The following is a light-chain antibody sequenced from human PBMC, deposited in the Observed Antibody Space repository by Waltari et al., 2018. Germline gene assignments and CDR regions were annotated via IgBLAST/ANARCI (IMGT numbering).Light chain of an antibody. J-gene: IGKJ1*01. V-gene: IGKV1-5*03. CDR2: KAS. CDR3: QQYNTLWT. CDR1: QSISTW. Sequence: DIQMTQSPSTLSASVGDRVTITCRASQSISTWLAWFQRKPGKAPNLLIYKASNLESGVPSRFSGSGSGTEFTLTLSNLQPDDFATYYCQQYNTLWTFGRGTKVEVK.